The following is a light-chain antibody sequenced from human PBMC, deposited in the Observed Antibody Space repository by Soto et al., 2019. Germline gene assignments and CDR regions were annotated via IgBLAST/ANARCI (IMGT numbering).Light chain of an antibody. CDR1: QSVGNN. CDR3: QQCDDWPRT. V-gene: IGKV3-15*01. J-gene: IGKJ1*01. CDR2: GAS. Sequence: EIVMTQSPATLSVSPGERATLSCRASQSVGNNLAWYQQKPGQPPRLLIHGASTRATGIPARFSGSGSGTEFALTISSLQSEDFAVYYCQQCDDWPRTFGQGTKLDIK.